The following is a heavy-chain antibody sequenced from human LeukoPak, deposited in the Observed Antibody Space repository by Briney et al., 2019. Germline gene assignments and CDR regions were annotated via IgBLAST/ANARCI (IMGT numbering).Heavy chain of an antibody. D-gene: IGHD2-15*01. CDR2: IYSGGST. J-gene: IGHJ3*02. Sequence: PGGSLRLSCAASGFTVSSNYMSWVRQAPGKGLEWVSVIYSGGSTYYADSVKGRFTISRDNSKNTLYLQMNSLRAEDTAVYYCARARYLLRFWPAFDIWGQGTMVTVSS. V-gene: IGHV3-66*01. CDR1: GFTVSSNY. CDR3: ARARYLLRFWPAFDI.